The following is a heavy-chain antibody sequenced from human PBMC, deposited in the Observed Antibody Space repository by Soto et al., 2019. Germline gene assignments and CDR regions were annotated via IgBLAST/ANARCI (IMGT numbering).Heavy chain of an antibody. D-gene: IGHD3-9*01. J-gene: IGHJ6*03. Sequence: SETLSLTCAVYGGSFSGYYWSWIRQPPGKGLEWIGEINHSGSTNYNPSLKSRVTISVDTSKNQFSLKLSSVTAADTAVYYCARGGLNILTGYSRYYYMDVWGKGTTVTVSS. CDR1: GGSFSGYY. V-gene: IGHV4-34*01. CDR3: ARGGLNILTGYSRYYYMDV. CDR2: INHSGST.